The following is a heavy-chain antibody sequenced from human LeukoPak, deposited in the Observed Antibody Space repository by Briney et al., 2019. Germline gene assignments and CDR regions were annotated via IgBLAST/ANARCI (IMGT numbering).Heavy chain of an antibody. D-gene: IGHD3-10*01. J-gene: IGHJ5*02. Sequence: SETLSLTCTVSGDSISSGTYYWNWIRQPAGKGLEWIGRIYTSGNTIYNPSLKPRVTISVDTSKNQVSLKLSSVTAADTAVYYCATSRFSGGLGRFDPWGQGTLVTVSS. CDR1: GDSISSGTYY. CDR2: IYTSGNT. V-gene: IGHV4-61*02. CDR3: ATSRFSGGLGRFDP.